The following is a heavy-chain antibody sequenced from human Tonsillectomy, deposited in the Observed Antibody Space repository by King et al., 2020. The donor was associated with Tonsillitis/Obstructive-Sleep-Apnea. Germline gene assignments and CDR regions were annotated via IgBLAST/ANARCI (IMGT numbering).Heavy chain of an antibody. V-gene: IGHV3-33*01. J-gene: IGHJ4*02. CDR1: GFTFSRYG. CDR3: ASLYGSGSYYNEDY. D-gene: IGHD3-10*01. CDR2: IWYDGSNK. Sequence: VQLVESGGGVVQPGRSLRLSCAASGFTFSRYGMHWVRRAPGKGLEWVAVIWYDGSNKDYADSVKGRFTISRDNSKNTLYLQMNSLRAEDTAIYYCASLYGSGSYYNEDYWGQGTLVTVSS.